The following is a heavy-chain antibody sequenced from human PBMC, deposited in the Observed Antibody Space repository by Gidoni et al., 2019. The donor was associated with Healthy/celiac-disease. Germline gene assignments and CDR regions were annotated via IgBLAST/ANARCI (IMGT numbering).Heavy chain of an antibody. D-gene: IGHD5-12*01. CDR1: ASTFSSYA. V-gene: IGHV3-23*04. CDR2: ISRSGGST. CDR3: AEDQGPALLYSGYDPQPSSDAFDI. J-gene: IGHJ3*02. Sequence: EVQLAEPGGGLVQPGGSLSVSCPASASTFSSYAMNRVRQPPGKGLGWVSAISRSGGSTYYADAVKCRFTISRDHCKNTLYLQMNSLRAEDTDVYYGAEDQGPALLYSGYDPQPSSDAFDIWGQGTMVTVSS.